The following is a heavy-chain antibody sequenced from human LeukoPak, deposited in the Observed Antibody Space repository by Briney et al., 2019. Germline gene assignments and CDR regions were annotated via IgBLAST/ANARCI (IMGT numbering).Heavy chain of an antibody. D-gene: IGHD6-13*01. V-gene: IGHV1-2*02. CDR2: VSANSGGT. CDR1: GYTFTHYY. CDR3: VTSSGYSTSWGAFDI. Sequence: ASVKVSRKASGYTFTHYYMHWVRQAPGQGLEWMGWVSANSGGTNYAQRFQGRVTMTRETSISTAYLDLSSLTSDDPAVYYCVTSSGYSTSWGAFDIWGQGTMVTVSS. J-gene: IGHJ3*02.